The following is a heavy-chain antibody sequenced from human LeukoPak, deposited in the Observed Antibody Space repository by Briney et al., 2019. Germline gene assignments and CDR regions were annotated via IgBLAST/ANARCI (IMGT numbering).Heavy chain of an antibody. V-gene: IGHV3-21*01. CDR2: ICSSSSYI. J-gene: IGHJ4*02. CDR3: ARDSGNYGGNSGGDY. CDR1: GFTFSSYS. Sequence: GGSLRLSCAASGFTFSSYSMNWVRQAPGKGLEWVSSICSSSSYIYYADSVKGRFTISRDNAKNSLYLQMNSLRAEDTAVYYCARDSGNYGGNSGGDYWGQGTLVTVSS. D-gene: IGHD4-23*01.